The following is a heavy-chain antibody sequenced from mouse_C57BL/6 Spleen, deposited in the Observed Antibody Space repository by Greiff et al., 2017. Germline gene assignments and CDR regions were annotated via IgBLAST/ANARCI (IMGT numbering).Heavy chain of an antibody. D-gene: IGHD1-1*01. CDR1: GYTFTSYW. CDR3: ARSEDYGSSLYWYYGV. Sequence: QVQLQQPGAELVKPGASVKMSCKASGYTFTSYWITWVKQRPGQGLEWIGDIYPGSGSTNYNEKFKSKATLTVDTSSSTAYMQLSSLTSEDSAVYYCARSEDYGSSLYWYYGVWGTGTTVTVAS. J-gene: IGHJ1*03. V-gene: IGHV1-55*01. CDR2: IYPGSGST.